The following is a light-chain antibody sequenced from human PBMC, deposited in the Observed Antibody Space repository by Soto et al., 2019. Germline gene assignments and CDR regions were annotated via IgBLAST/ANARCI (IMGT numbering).Light chain of an antibody. V-gene: IGKV3-20*01. Sequence: EIVLTQSPGTLSLSPGERATLSCRASQSVRNSYLAWYQQKPGQAPRLLIYGSSGSATGIPDRFSGSGSGTDFTLTISRLEPEGCAEYYYQQYGSSPYTFGQGTKLEI. CDR2: GSS. J-gene: IGKJ2*01. CDR1: QSVRNSY. CDR3: QQYGSSPYT.